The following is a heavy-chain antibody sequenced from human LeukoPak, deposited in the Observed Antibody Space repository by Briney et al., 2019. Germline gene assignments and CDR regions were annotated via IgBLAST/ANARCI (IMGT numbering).Heavy chain of an antibody. CDR2: INPNSGGT. V-gene: IGHV1-2*02. J-gene: IGHJ4*02. CDR1: GYTFTSYY. D-gene: IGHD2-2*01. CDR3: ARVVVPTYYFDY. Sequence: ASVKVSCKASGYTFTSYYMHWVRQAPGQGLEWMGWINPNSGGTNYAQKFQGKVTMTRDTSISTAYMELSRLRSDDTAVYYCARVVVPTYYFDYWGQGTLVTVSS.